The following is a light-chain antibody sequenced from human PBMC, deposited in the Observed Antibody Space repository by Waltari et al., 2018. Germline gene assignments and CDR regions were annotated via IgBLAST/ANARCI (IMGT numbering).Light chain of an antibody. CDR3: CSYAGSTTFPYV. J-gene: IGLJ1*01. CDR1: SSDVGRYNL. V-gene: IGLV2-23*02. Sequence: HSDLAQPASVSGSPGQSITISCTGTSSDVGRYNLVSWYQQHLGKAPKVIIYEVTERPSGVSNRFSGSKSGNTASLTISGLQAEDEADYYCCSYAGSTTFPYVFGSGTKVTVL. CDR2: EVT.